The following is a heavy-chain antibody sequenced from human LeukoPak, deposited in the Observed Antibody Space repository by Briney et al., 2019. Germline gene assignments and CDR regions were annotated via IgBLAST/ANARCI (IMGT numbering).Heavy chain of an antibody. V-gene: IGHV4-39*01. J-gene: IGHJ4*02. CDR2: IYYSGSP. Sequence: PSETLSLTCTVSGGSISSSIYYWGWIRQPPGKGLEWIGRIYYSGSPYYNPSLKSRVTISVDASKNQFSLKLSSVTAADTAVYYCARQLAAAGHFDYWGQGTLVTVSS. CDR3: ARQLAAAGHFDY. D-gene: IGHD6-13*01. CDR1: GGSISSSIYY.